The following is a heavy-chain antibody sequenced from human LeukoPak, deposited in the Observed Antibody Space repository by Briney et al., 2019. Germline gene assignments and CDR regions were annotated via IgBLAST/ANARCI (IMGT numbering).Heavy chain of an antibody. CDR2: INHSGST. CDR3: ARHPNGILTGYYHNWFDP. Sequence: PSETLSLTCAVYGGSFSGYYWSWIRQPPGKGLEWIGEINHSGSTNYNPSLKSRVTISVDTSKNQFSLKLSSVTAADTAVYYCARHPNGILTGYYHNWFDPWGQGTLVTVSS. CDR1: GGSFSGYY. D-gene: IGHD3-9*01. V-gene: IGHV4-34*01. J-gene: IGHJ5*02.